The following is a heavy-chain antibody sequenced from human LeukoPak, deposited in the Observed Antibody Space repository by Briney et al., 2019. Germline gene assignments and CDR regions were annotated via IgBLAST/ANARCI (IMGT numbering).Heavy chain of an antibody. J-gene: IGHJ4*02. V-gene: IGHV3-23*01. Sequence: GGSLRLSCAASGFTFSSYAMSWVRQAPGKGLEWVSAISGSGGSTYYVDSVKGRFTISRDNSKNTLYLQMNSLRAEDTAVYYCAKSDHLVGARPFDYWGQGTLVTVSS. CDR1: GFTFSSYA. D-gene: IGHD1-26*01. CDR3: AKSDHLVGARPFDY. CDR2: ISGSGGST.